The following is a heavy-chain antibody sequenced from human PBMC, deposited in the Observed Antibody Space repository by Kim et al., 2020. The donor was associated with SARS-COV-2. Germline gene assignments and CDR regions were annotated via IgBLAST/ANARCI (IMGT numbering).Heavy chain of an antibody. Sequence: GGSLRLSCAASGFTFSSYSMNWVRQAPGKGLEWVSSISSSSSYIYYADSVKGRFTISRDNAKNSLYLQMNSLRAEDTAVYYCAREITADINYYGSGSYVDWGQGTLVTVSS. CDR3: AREITADINYYGSGSYVD. D-gene: IGHD3-10*01. CDR2: ISSSSSYI. CDR1: GFTFSSYS. J-gene: IGHJ4*02. V-gene: IGHV3-21*01.